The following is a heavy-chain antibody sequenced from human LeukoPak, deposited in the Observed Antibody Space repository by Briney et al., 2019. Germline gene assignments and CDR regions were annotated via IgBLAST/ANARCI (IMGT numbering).Heavy chain of an antibody. CDR3: VGLRSAQTFEI. V-gene: IGHV1-69*16. Sequence: SVKVSCMTSGATLSSYTMNWVRQAPGQGLEWLGDIVPTIGLTSSAQKFQGRVTVTTDESTSTAYMEVSGLTSEDTAVYYCVGLRSAQTFEIWGQGTLITVSS. CDR2: IVPTIGLT. CDR1: GATLSSYT. J-gene: IGHJ3*02. D-gene: IGHD2-15*01.